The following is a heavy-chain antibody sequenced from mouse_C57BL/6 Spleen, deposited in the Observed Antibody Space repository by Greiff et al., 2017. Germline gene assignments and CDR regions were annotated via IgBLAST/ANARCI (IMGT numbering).Heavy chain of an antibody. D-gene: IGHD4-1*01. V-gene: IGHV1-15*01. CDR1: GYTFTDYE. J-gene: IGHJ3*01. Sequence: VQLQQSGAELVRPGASVTLSCKASGYTFTDYEMHWVKQTPVHGLEWIGAIDPETGGTAYNQTFKGKAILTADKSSSTAYMELRSLTSEDSAVYYCTRGTGTGFAYWGQGTLVTVSA. CDR3: TRGTGTGFAY. CDR2: IDPETGGT.